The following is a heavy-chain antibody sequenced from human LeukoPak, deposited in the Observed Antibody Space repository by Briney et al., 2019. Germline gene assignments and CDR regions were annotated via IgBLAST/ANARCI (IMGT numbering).Heavy chain of an antibody. CDR2: ISSCGSTI. V-gene: IGHV3-11*01. Sequence: GGSLRLSCAASGFTFSDYYMSWIRQAPGKGLEWVSYISSCGSTIYYADSVKGRFTISRDNAKNSLYLQMNSLRAKDTAVYYCARFTENDAFDIWGQGTMVTVSS. CDR3: ARFTENDAFDI. J-gene: IGHJ3*02. CDR1: GFTFSDYY. D-gene: IGHD2-8*02.